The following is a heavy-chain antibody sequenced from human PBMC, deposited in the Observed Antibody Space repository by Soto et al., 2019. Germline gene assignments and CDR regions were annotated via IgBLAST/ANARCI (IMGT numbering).Heavy chain of an antibody. CDR2: INHSGST. CDR1: GGSFSGYY. Sequence: PSENLSLTCAVYGGSFSGYYWSWIRQPPGKGLEWIGEINHSGSTNYNPSLKSRVTISVDTSKNQFSLKLSSVTAADTAVYYCARGPLRQLTLQWFDLRGQGTLVTVSS. CDR3: ARGPLRQLTLQWFDL. J-gene: IGHJ5*02. V-gene: IGHV4-34*01. D-gene: IGHD6-13*01.